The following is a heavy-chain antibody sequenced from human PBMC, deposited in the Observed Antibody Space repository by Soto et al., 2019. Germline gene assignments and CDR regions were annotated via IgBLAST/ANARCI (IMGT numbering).Heavy chain of an antibody. CDR3: ARLQVAGYKFDY. Sequence: TSETLSLTCTVSGGSISSSSYYWGWIRQPPGKGLEWIGSIYYSGSTYYNPSLKSRVTISVDTSKNQFSLKLSSVTAADTAVYYCARLQVAGYKFDYWGQGTLVTVSS. CDR1: GGSISSSSYY. D-gene: IGHD6-19*01. CDR2: IYYSGST. J-gene: IGHJ4*02. V-gene: IGHV4-39*01.